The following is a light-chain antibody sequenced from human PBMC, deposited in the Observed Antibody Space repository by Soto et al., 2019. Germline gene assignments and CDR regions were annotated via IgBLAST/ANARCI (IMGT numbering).Light chain of an antibody. CDR3: QEGRDWLLIT. V-gene: IGKV3D-20*02. Sequence: LKMSPVALSLKPGERATLSCRASQSVSSSYLAWYQQKPGQAPRLLIYGASSRATGIPDRFSGSGSGTDFTLTISSLEPEDFAVYYRQEGRDWLLITFGGGSIVDIK. CDR1: QSVSSSY. CDR2: GAS. J-gene: IGKJ3*01.